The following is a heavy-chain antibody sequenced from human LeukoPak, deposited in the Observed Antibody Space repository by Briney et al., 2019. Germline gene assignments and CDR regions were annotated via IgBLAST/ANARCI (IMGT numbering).Heavy chain of an antibody. V-gene: IGHV3-30*07. CDR2: ISYDGRQN. CDR3: ARALLDDDAFDI. Sequence: ISYDGRQNYYADSVKGRFTISRDNAKNSLYLQMNSLRAEDTAVYYCARALLDDDAFDIWGQGTMVTVSS. D-gene: IGHD3/OR15-3a*01. J-gene: IGHJ3*02.